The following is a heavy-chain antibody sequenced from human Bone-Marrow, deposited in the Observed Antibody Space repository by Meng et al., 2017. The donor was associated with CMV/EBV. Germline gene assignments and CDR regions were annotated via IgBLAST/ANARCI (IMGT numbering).Heavy chain of an antibody. D-gene: IGHD3-10*01. CDR2: IYYSGST. J-gene: IGHJ3*01. Sequence: QVQLQESGPGLVNPSAALSLTCPVSGGSVSSFYWSWIRQPPGKGLEWIAYIYYSGSTNYNPSLKSRVTISVDTSKNQFSLRLASVTAADTAVYYCARNAALGQQLFDAFDVWGQGTMVTVSS. CDR1: GGSVSSFY. V-gene: IGHV4-59*02. CDR3: ARNAALGQQLFDAFDV.